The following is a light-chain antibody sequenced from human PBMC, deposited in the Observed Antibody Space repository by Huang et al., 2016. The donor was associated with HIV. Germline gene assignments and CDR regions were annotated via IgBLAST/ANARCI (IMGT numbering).Light chain of an antibody. V-gene: IGKV1-27*01. CDR3: QRYDSAPRA. Sequence: DIQMTQSPPSLSASQGVRVTLTCRASQDIGNFLAWFQQKPGGVPKLLIYGASTLHVGVPSRFSGRGSGTEFTLTITDLQPEDVANYYCQRYDSAPRAFGPGTKVDIK. CDR1: QDIGNF. CDR2: GAS. J-gene: IGKJ1*01.